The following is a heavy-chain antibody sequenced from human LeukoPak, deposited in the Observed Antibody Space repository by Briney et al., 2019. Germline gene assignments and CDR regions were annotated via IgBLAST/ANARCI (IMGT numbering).Heavy chain of an antibody. CDR2: IYYSGST. CDR3: ARAYASSGSSQ. J-gene: IGHJ4*02. Sequence: PSETLSLTCTVSGGSISSYYWNWIRQPPGKGLEWIGYIYYSGSTNYNPSLKSRVIISVDTSKNQFSLKLSSVTAADTAVYYCARAYASSGSSQWGQEPLVTVPS. D-gene: IGHD3-22*01. V-gene: IGHV4-59*01. CDR1: GGSISSYY.